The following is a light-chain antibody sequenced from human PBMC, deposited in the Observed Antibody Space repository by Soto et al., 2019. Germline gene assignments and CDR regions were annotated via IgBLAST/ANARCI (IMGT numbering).Light chain of an antibody. CDR3: QQRTNWAIT. J-gene: IGKJ5*01. CDR2: DAS. CDR1: QSVRSY. V-gene: IGKV3-11*01. Sequence: EVVLTQSPATLSVSPGERATLSCRASQSVRSYLAWYQQKPGQAPRLLIFDASNRATGIPARFSGSGSGTDFTLTISSLEPEDFAVYYCQQRTNWAITFGQGTRLEIK.